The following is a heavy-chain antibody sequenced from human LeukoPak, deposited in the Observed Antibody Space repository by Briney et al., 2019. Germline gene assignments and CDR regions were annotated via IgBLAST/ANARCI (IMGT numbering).Heavy chain of an antibody. J-gene: IGHJ5*01. D-gene: IGHD3-10*01. CDR3: ATDGMVRGPDAWFDS. Sequence: RASETLSLTCTVSGGSISSYYWSWIRQPAGKGLEWIGRIYTSGSTNYNPSLKSRVTISVDTSKNQFSLDLTSVTAADTAVYYCATDGMVRGPDAWFDSWGQGTLVTVSS. V-gene: IGHV4-4*07. CDR1: GGSISSYY. CDR2: IYTSGST.